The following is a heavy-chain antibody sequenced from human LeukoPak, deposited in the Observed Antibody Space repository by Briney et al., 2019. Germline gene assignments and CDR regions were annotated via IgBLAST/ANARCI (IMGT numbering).Heavy chain of an antibody. Sequence: GGSLRLSCAASGYTASSNYMSWVRQAPGEGLEWVSVIYSGGSTYYADSVKGRSTISRDNSKNTLYLQMNSLRAEDTAVYYSASSWNYWGQGTLVTVSS. CDR3: ASSWNY. CDR1: GYTASSNY. D-gene: IGHD6-13*01. J-gene: IGHJ4*02. V-gene: IGHV3-66*01. CDR2: IYSGGST.